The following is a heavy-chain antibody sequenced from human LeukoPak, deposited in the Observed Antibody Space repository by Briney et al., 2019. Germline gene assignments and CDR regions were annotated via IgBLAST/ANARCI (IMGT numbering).Heavy chain of an antibody. Sequence: PGGSLRLSCAASGFTFSNYNMNWVRQAPGRGLEWVSYISDSGYGIYYAESVRGRFTVSRDNAQNSLYLQMNSLRVEDTAVYYCAREELNCGGDCFQHWGQGTLVTVSS. J-gene: IGHJ4*02. CDR2: ISDSGYGI. V-gene: IGHV3-48*04. CDR3: AREELNCGGDCFQH. D-gene: IGHD2-21*02. CDR1: GFTFSNYN.